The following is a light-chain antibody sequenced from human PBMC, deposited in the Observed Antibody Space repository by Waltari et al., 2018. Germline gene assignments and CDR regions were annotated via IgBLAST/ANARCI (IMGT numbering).Light chain of an antibody. CDR1: TIGSRI. CDR3: QVWDSSSNAV. J-gene: IGLJ2*01. CDR2: RIN. Sequence: SFDLTQPLSVSVALGQTARLTCGGATIGSRIVHWFQQKPGKAPVLAIFRINNRPSGIPERFSGSNSGNTATLSISRAQAGDEADYFCQVWDSSSNAVFGGGTKLTVL. V-gene: IGLV3-9*01.